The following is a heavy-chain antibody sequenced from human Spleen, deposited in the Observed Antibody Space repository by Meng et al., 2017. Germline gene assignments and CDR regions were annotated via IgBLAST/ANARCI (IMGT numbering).Heavy chain of an antibody. V-gene: IGHV4-31*03. CDR1: GCSRRSRNPY. J-gene: IGHJ5*02. D-gene: IGHD3-9*01. CDR3: ARDRHYDVSTGYGWFDP. CDR2: IFYPGSA. Sequence: QGQLTVSGAGLLNTSRTLSLTSTVCGCSRRSRNPYWCWVRQYPGKCLEWIGSIFYPGSAYYNPSLKGRIYISIDTSKNQFSLKLNSVTAADTAVYYCARDRHYDVSTGYGWFDPWGQGTLVTVSS.